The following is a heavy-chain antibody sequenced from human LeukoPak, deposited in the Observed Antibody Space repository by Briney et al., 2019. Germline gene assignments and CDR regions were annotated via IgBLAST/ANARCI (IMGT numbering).Heavy chain of an antibody. CDR2: ISGNGGST. V-gene: IGHV3-64D*06. CDR1: VFTFSSYA. J-gene: IGHJ4*02. D-gene: IGHD5-12*01. CDR3: ASPYSGYDYNFDH. Sequence: GGSLRLSCSASVFTFSSYAMHWVRQAPGKGLEYVSSISGNGGSTYYADSVKGRFTISRDNSKNTLFLQMSSLRTEDTAVYYCASPYSGYDYNFDHWGQGTLVTVSS.